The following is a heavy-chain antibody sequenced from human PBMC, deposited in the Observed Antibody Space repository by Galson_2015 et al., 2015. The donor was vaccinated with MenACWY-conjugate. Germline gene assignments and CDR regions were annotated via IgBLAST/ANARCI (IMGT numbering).Heavy chain of an antibody. D-gene: IGHD2-21*01. Sequence: TLSLTCTVSGGSISSTTYYGGWIRQPPGKGLEWIGSMSYSGTTYYNPTLKSRVTISIDTSKNQFSLTLSSVTAADTAFYYCARDRWGFTLGRRFDFWGQGTLVTVSS. J-gene: IGHJ4*02. CDR2: MSYSGTT. CDR1: GGSISSTTYY. V-gene: IGHV4-39*07. CDR3: ARDRWGFTLGRRFDF.